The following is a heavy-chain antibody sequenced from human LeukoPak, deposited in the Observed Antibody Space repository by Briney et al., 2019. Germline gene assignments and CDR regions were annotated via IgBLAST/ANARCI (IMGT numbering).Heavy chain of an antibody. CDR3: AILTNYYDSGRYYPLPNFFDY. Sequence: PGGSLRLSCAASGFIFSRYAMGWVRQPPGKGLEWVSTISGSGGTTYYADSVKGRFTISRDSSKNTLYLQMSSLRAEDTAVYYCAILTNYYDSGRYYPLPNFFDYWGQGTLVTVSS. CDR1: GFIFSRYA. CDR2: ISGSGGTT. D-gene: IGHD3-22*01. J-gene: IGHJ4*02. V-gene: IGHV3-23*01.